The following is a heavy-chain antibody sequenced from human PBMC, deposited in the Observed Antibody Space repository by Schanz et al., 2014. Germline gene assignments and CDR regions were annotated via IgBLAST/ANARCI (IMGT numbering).Heavy chain of an antibody. CDR1: GFIFSSYG. Sequence: QVQLVESGGGVVQPGRSLRLSCAASGFIFSSYGLHWVRQAPGKGLEWVAFIWYDGSNKYYADSVKGRFTISRDNSKNTLYLQMNSLRTEDTAVYYCAKDPSHGDYDYYFDYWGQGTLXTVSS. CDR2: IWYDGSNK. CDR3: AKDPSHGDYDYYFDY. D-gene: IGHD3-22*01. V-gene: IGHV3-30*02. J-gene: IGHJ4*02.